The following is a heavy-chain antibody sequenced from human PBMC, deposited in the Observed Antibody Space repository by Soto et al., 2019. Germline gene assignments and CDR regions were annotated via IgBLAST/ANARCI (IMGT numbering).Heavy chain of an antibody. CDR2: IFTRDSET. J-gene: IGHJ5*02. V-gene: IGHV5-51*01. CDR3: ARGYFDSGHGYDL. D-gene: IGHD3-10*01. CDR1: GHLFNNHW. Sequence: PXDSLTISCKGPGHLFNNHWIGWVRQTPGKGLEWMGLIFTRDSETKTSPSFQGHVSFSVDNSINTVYLQWTSLKTTDTGIYFCARGYFDSGHGYDLWGQGTLVTVSS.